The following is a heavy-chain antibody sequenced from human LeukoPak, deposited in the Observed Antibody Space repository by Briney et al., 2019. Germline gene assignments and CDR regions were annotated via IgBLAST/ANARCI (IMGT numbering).Heavy chain of an antibody. Sequence: SETLSLTCTVSGGSISSYYWNWIRQPPGKGLEWIGCIYYSGSTNYNPSLKSRVTISVDTSKNQFSLKLYSVTAADTAVYYCAREDYGDYFGSYGMDVWGQGTTVTVSS. J-gene: IGHJ6*02. CDR3: AREDYGDYFGSYGMDV. D-gene: IGHD4-17*01. V-gene: IGHV4-59*01. CDR1: GGSISSYY. CDR2: IYYSGST.